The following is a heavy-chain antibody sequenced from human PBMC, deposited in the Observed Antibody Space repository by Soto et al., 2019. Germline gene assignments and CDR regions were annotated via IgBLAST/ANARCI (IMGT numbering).Heavy chain of an antibody. D-gene: IGHD7-27*01. CDR2: ISAYNGNT. V-gene: IGHV1-18*01. CDR1: GYTFTSYG. CDR3: ARDAPRLTEDWFDP. Sequence: ASVKVSGKAAGYTFTSYGISGVRQAPGQGLEWMGWISAYNGNTNYAQKLQGRVTMTTDTSTSTAYMELRSLRSDDTAVYYCARDAPRLTEDWFDPWGQGTLVTVSS. J-gene: IGHJ5*02.